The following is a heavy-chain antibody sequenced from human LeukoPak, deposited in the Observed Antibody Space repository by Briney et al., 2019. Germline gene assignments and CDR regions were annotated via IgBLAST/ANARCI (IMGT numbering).Heavy chain of an antibody. V-gene: IGHV4-59*01. CDR3: ARGKVVLVPFYLDF. CDR1: GGSLSSYY. D-gene: IGHD2-2*01. CDR2: VYDGGT. J-gene: IGHJ4*02. Sequence: SETLSLTCTVSGGSLSSYYWSWIRQPPGKGLEWIGNVYDGGTNYKPSLKSRVSMSVDTSKNQFSLRLNSVTAADTAVYYCARGKVVLVPFYLDFWGQGALVTVSS.